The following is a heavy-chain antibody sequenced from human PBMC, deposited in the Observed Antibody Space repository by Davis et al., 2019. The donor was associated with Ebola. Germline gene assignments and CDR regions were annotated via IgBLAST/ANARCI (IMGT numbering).Heavy chain of an antibody. J-gene: IGHJ4*02. D-gene: IGHD3-10*01. V-gene: IGHV4-39*01. Sequence: MPSETLSLTCTVSGGSISSSSYYWGWIRQPPGKGLEWIGSIYYSGSTYYNPSLKSRVTISVDTSKNQFSLKLSSVTAADTAVYYCARHSPLMVQGALYWGQGTLVTVSS. CDR1: GGSISSSSYY. CDR2: IYYSGST. CDR3: ARHSPLMVQGALY.